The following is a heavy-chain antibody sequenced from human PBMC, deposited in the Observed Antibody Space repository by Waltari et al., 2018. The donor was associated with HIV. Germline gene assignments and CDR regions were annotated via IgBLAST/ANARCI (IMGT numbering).Heavy chain of an antibody. D-gene: IGHD3-22*01. Sequence: EVQLVESGGGLVQPGGSLRLSCAASEFTFNNYWMTWVRQAPGEGGEWVANIKKDESEKYYVDSVKGRFTLSRDNAKNSLFLQMNSLGAEDTAVYYWAREALYDSSGYYFDDWGQGTLVTVSS. J-gene: IGHJ4*02. CDR1: EFTFNNYW. CDR2: IKKDESEK. CDR3: AREALYDSSGYYFDD. V-gene: IGHV3-7*01.